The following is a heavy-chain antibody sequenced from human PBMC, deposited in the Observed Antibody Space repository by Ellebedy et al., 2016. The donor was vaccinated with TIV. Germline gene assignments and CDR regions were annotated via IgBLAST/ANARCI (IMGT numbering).Heavy chain of an antibody. Sequence: GESLKISCAASGFTFSSYSLNWVRQAPGKRLEWVSYISSGSSTIYYADSVKGRFTISRDNANNSLYLQMNSLRAEDTAVYYCARGSSSGRTPFDYWGQGTLVTVSS. CDR1: GFTFSSYS. V-gene: IGHV3-48*04. CDR2: ISSGSSTI. D-gene: IGHD6-19*01. J-gene: IGHJ4*02. CDR3: ARGSSSGRTPFDY.